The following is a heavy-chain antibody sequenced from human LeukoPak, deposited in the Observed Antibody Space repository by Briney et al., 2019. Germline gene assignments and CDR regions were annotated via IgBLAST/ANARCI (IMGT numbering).Heavy chain of an antibody. CDR3: ARGSPVAGDIFDAFDI. Sequence: GGSLRLSCAASGFTFSSYGMHWVRQAPGKGLEWVAFIRNDGSTKFYADSVKGRFTISRDNSENTLYLQMNSLRAEDTAVYYCARGSPVAGDIFDAFDIWGQGTMVTVSS. CDR1: GFTFSSYG. CDR2: IRNDGSTK. V-gene: IGHV3-30*02. D-gene: IGHD6-19*01. J-gene: IGHJ3*02.